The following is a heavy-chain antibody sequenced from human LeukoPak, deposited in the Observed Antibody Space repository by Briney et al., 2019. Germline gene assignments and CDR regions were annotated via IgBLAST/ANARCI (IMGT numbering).Heavy chain of an antibody. J-gene: IGHJ3*02. CDR1: GYTFTSYA. CDR3: AREALVGAPDAFDI. V-gene: IGHV7-4-1*02. Sequence: ASVKVSCKASGYTFTSYAMNWVRQAPGQGLEWMGWINTNTGNPTYAQGFTGRFVFSLGTSVSTAYLQISSLKAEDTAVYYCAREALVGAPDAFDIWGQGTMVAVSS. CDR2: INTNTGNP. D-gene: IGHD1-26*01.